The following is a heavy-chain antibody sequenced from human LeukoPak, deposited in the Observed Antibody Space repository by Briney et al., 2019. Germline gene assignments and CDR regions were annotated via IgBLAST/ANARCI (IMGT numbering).Heavy chain of an antibody. D-gene: IGHD2-2*02. CDR3: AREVGCSSTSCYRGPVDY. Sequence: GASVKVSCKASGYTFTSYDINWVRQATGQGLEWMGWMNPNSGNTGYAQKFQGRVTMTRNTSISTAHMELSRLRSDDTAVYYCAREVGCSSTSCYRGPVDYWGQGTLVTVSS. CDR1: GYTFTSYD. CDR2: MNPNSGNT. J-gene: IGHJ4*02. V-gene: IGHV1-8*01.